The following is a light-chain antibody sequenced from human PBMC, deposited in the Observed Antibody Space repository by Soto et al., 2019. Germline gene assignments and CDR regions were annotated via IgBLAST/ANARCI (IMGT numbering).Light chain of an antibody. CDR2: GVT. Sequence: QSALTQPASVSGSPGQSITISCTGTSDNYVSWYQQHPGKVPKLMIYGVTNRPSGVSDRFSGSKSGNTASLTISGLQTEDEADYYCSSYTNSRTLLFGAGTKLPVL. J-gene: IGLJ1*01. CDR1: SDNY. CDR3: SSYTNSRTLL. V-gene: IGLV2-14*01.